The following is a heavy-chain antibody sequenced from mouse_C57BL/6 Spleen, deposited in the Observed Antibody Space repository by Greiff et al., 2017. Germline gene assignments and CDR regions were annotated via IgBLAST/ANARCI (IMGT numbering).Heavy chain of an antibody. CDR2: ISYSGST. CDR1: GYSITSGYD. J-gene: IGHJ3*01. D-gene: IGHD1-1*01. V-gene: IGHV3-1*01. Sequence: EVQGVESGPGMVKPSQSLSLSCTVTGYSITSGYDWHWIRHFSGNILEWMGYISYSGSTNYNPSLKSRISITHDTSKNHFFLKLNSVATEDTATYYCAKGSSCPWFAYWGKGTLVTVSA. CDR3: AKGSSCPWFAY.